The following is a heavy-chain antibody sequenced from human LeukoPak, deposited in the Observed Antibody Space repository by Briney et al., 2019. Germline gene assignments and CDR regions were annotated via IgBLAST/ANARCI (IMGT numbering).Heavy chain of an antibody. V-gene: IGHV2-5*01. CDR3: AHKGRGSGSYNM. CDR1: GFSLSTSGVG. J-gene: IGHJ4*02. CDR2: NYWNNDK. Sequence: SGPTLVKPTQTLTLTCTFSGFSLSTSGVGVGWIRQPPGKALEWLAVNYWNNDKSYSPSLKSRLTIIKDTSKNQVVLIMTNMDPVDTATYYCAHKGRGSGSYNMWGQGTLVTVSS. D-gene: IGHD3-10*01.